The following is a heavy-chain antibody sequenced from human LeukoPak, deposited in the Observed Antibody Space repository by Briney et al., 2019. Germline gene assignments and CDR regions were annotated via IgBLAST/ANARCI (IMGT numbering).Heavy chain of an antibody. Sequence: GALRLSCAASGFTFSSYSMNWVRQAPGKGLEWVSSISSSSSYIYYADSVRGRFTISRDNAKNSLYLQMNSLRAEDTAVYYCARDLQKATATVGTFCDPWGQGTLVTVSS. V-gene: IGHV3-21*01. J-gene: IGHJ5*02. CDR3: ARDLQKATATVGTFCDP. D-gene: IGHD2/OR15-2a*01. CDR2: ISSSSSYI. CDR1: GFTFSSYS.